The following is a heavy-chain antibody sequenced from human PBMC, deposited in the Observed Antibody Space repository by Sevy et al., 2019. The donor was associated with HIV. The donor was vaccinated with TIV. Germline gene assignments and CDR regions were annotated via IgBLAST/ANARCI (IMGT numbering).Heavy chain of an antibody. V-gene: IGHV4-34*01. CDR2: ISHIGST. J-gene: IGHJ5*02. CDR3: ARSIASVLPGPLGLFFRVYSNWFGP. Sequence: SETLSLTCAGYGGSFSDYYWSWIRQPPGGGLEWIGEISHIGSTNYNPSLKSRVTMSLDTSTNQFSLKLKSMTAADTAVYYCARSIASVLPGPLGLFFRVYSNWFGPWGQGTLVTVSS. D-gene: IGHD6-13*01. CDR1: GGSFSDYY.